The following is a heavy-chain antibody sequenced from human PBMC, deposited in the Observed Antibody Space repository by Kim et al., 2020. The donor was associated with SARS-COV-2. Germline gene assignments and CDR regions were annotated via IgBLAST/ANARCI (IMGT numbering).Heavy chain of an antibody. CDR2: IIPIFGTA. D-gene: IGHD3-10*01. CDR1: GGTFSSYA. CDR3: AREVLWFGDQRDWFDP. J-gene: IGHJ5*02. V-gene: IGHV1-69*13. Sequence: SVKVSCKASGGTFSSYAISWVRQAPGQGLEWMGGIIPIFGTANYAQKFQGRVTITADESTSTAYMELSSLRSEDTAVYYCAREVLWFGDQRDWFDPWGQGTLVTVSS.